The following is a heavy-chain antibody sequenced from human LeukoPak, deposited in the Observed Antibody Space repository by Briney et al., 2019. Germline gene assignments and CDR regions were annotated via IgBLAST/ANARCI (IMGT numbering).Heavy chain of an antibody. CDR1: GHSISRFY. CDR3: ARGLGSYPYYFDY. V-gene: IGHV4-59*01. J-gene: IGHJ4*02. D-gene: IGHD1-26*01. CDR2: ISYSGST. Sequence: SEPQSLTCSLSGHSISRFYCICLRLPPGKGPEWIGSISYSGSTNYNPSLKSRVTISIDTSKNHFSLKVTSVTAADTAVYYCARGLGSYPYYFDYWGQGTLVTVSS.